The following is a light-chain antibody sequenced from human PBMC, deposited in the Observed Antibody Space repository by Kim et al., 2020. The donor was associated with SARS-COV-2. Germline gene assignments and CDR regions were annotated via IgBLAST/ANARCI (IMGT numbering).Light chain of an antibody. J-gene: IGKJ4*01. CDR2: AVS. V-gene: IGKV1-39*01. CDR1: ISGH. Sequence: ISGHLTWYQQRPGKVPKLLIYAVSIVQSDVPSRFSGRGSGTDFTLTISSLQPEDFATYYCQQSFSMPLTFGGGTKLEI. CDR3: QQSFSMPLT.